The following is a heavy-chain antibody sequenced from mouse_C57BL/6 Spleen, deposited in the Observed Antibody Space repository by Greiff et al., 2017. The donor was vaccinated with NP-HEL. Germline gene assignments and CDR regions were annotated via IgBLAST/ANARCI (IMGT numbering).Heavy chain of an antibody. J-gene: IGHJ2*01. V-gene: IGHV1-54*01. CDR2: INPGSGGT. CDR1: GYAFTNYL. D-gene: IGHD2-3*01. CDR3: ARRDDGYKGFDY. Sequence: QVQLKESGAELVRPGTSVKVSCKASGYAFTNYLIEWVKQRPGQGLEWIGVINPGSGGTNYNEKFKGKATLTADKSSSTAYMQLSSLTSEDSAVYFCARRDDGYKGFDYWGQGTTLAVSS.